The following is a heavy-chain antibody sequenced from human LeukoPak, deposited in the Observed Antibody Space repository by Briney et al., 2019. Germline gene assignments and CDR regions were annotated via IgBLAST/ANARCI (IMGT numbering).Heavy chain of an antibody. V-gene: IGHV3-23*01. D-gene: IGHD3-22*01. CDR3: AKHVNYDISGALGS. CDR2: LNGGGDKT. CDR1: GFTFSSFA. Sequence: GGSLRLSCSASGFTFSSFAMSWVRQAPGGGLERGSGLNGGGDKTFYADSVKGRFTLSRDNSKNTLFLHMSSLRADDTALFYCAKHVNYDISGALGSWGQGTLVAVSS. J-gene: IGHJ4*02.